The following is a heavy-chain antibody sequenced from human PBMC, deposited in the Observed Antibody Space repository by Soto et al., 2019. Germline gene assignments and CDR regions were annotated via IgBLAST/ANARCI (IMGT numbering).Heavy chain of an antibody. CDR3: ARGDTYYDILTGSPFDY. J-gene: IGHJ4*02. CDR1: GGTFSSYA. V-gene: IGHV1-69*06. D-gene: IGHD3-9*01. CDR2: IIPIFGTA. Sequence: QVQLVQSGAEVKKPGSSVKVSCKASGGTFSSYAISWVRQAPGQGLEWMGGIIPIFGTANYAQKLQGRVTITADKSTSTAYMELSSLRSEDTAVYYCARGDTYYDILTGSPFDYWGQGTLVTVSS.